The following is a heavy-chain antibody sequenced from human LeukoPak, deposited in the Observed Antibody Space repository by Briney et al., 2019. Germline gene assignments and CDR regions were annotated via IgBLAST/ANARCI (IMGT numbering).Heavy chain of an antibody. CDR3: ARRVNFDS. D-gene: IGHD3-3*01. CDR1: GFTFSDYY. J-gene: IGHJ4*02. Sequence: PGGSLRLSCAASGFTFSDYYMSWVRQAPGKGLEWVSFISRSSDTVYYADSVKGRFTISRDNAKNSLYLQMNSLRDEDTAVYYCARRVNFDSWGQGTLVTVSS. V-gene: IGHV3-11*04. CDR2: ISRSSDTV.